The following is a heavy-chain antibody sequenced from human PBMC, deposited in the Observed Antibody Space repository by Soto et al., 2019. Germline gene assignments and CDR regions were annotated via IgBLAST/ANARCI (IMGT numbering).Heavy chain of an antibody. CDR3: ARGGGQTYYYMDV. V-gene: IGHV3-53*04. D-gene: IGHD3-16*01. J-gene: IGHJ6*03. Sequence: GGSLRLSCASSGFTLSNNYMSWVRQAPGKGLEWVSVIYSDGDTYYADSVKGRFTISRHNSKNTLYLQMNSLRTEDTAVYYCARGGGQTYYYMDVWGKGTTVTVSS. CDR1: GFTLSNNY. CDR2: IYSDGDT.